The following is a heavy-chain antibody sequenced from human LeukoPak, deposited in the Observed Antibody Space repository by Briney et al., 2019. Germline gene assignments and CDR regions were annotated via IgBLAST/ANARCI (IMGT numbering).Heavy chain of an antibody. CDR3: ARGGRLPDH. CDR2: IRGKAFGGTT. CDR1: GFTFRDYG. D-gene: IGHD1-1*01. J-gene: IGHJ4*02. Sequence: GGSLRLSCTASGFTFRDYGVNWVRQAPGNGLEWVGLIRGKAFGGTTEYAASVKGRFTVSRDDSKSIAYLQMNNLETEDTAVYYCARGGRLPDHWGQGTLVTVSS. V-gene: IGHV3-49*04.